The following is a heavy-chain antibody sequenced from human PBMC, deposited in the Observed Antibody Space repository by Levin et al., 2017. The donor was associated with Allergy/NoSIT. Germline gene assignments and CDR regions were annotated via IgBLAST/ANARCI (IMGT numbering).Heavy chain of an antibody. CDR3: ARQKDEPDDAFDL. D-gene: IGHD1-14*01. V-gene: IGHV4-39*01. CDR2: IYYRGSP. CDR1: GGSISSSSHW. Sequence: SETLSLTCIVSGGSISSSSHWWGWIRQPPGKGLEWIATIYYRGSPYYNPSLKSRVTISIDTANNQFSLKMNLVTATDAAVYFCARQKDEPDDAFDLWGQGTVVTVSS. J-gene: IGHJ3*01.